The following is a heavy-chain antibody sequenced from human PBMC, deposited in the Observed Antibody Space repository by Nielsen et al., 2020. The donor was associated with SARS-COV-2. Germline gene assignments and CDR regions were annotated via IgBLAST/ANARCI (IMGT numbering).Heavy chain of an antibody. J-gene: IGHJ4*02. CDR3: ARDYGDYTDY. CDR2: ISSSSSTI. V-gene: IGHV3-48*01. D-gene: IGHD4-17*01. Sequence: GESLKISCAASGFTFTWAWMSWVRQAPGKGLEWVSYISSSSSTIYYADSVKGRITISRDNAKNSLYLQMSSLRAEDTAVYYCARDYGDYTDYWGQGTLVTVSS. CDR1: GFTFTWAW.